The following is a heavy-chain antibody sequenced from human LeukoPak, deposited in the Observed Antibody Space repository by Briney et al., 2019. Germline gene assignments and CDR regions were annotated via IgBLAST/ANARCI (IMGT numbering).Heavy chain of an antibody. D-gene: IGHD3-3*01. CDR2: ISGSGGST. V-gene: IGHV3-23*01. Sequence: GGSLRLSCAASEFTFSSYSMNWVRQAPGKGLECVSGISGSGGSTFYADSVRGRFTISRDNPKNTLYLQMNSLRAEDMAVYYCAKGKGGLWSGYSGNFDYWGQGTLVTVSS. CDR1: EFTFSSYS. CDR3: AKGKGGLWSGYSGNFDY. J-gene: IGHJ4*02.